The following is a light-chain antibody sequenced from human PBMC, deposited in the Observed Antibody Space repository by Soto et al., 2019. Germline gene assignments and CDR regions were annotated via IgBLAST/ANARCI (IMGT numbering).Light chain of an antibody. J-gene: IGKJ2*01. V-gene: IGKV3-15*01. CDR3: QHYEGWPLYT. CDR1: QNVRNN. CDR2: GAS. Sequence: EVVMTQSPGTLSASPGERATLSCRASQNVRNNLAWYQHKPGQAPRLLIYGASTSATGIPARLSGSGSGTEFSLTISGLQSEDFAVYYWQHYEGWPLYTFGQGTRV.